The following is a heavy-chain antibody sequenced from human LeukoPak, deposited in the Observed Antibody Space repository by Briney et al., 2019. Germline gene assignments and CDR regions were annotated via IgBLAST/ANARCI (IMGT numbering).Heavy chain of an antibody. Sequence: PGGSLRLSCAASGFTFSSYSMNWVRQAPGKGLEWVSYISSSSSTIYYADSVKGRFTISRDNAKNSLYLQMNSLRAEDTAVYYCARDDGAHIVVVPADNYYYYYGMDVWGQGTTVTVSS. J-gene: IGHJ6*02. D-gene: IGHD2-2*01. CDR3: ARDDGAHIVVVPADNYYYYYGMDV. V-gene: IGHV3-48*01. CDR1: GFTFSSYS. CDR2: ISSSSSTI.